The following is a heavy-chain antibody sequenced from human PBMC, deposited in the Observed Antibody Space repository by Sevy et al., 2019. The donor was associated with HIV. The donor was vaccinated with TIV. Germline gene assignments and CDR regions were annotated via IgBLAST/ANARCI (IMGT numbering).Heavy chain of an antibody. J-gene: IGHJ4*02. CDR3: ARVRYNYGSYYFDY. CDR2: ISSRGSHI. V-gene: IGHV3-11*01. D-gene: IGHD5-18*01. CDR1: TFTFSDYY. Sequence: GGSLRLSCAASTFTFSDYYMTWIRQAPGKGLESVSYISSRGSHIYYADSVNGRFTISRDNAKNSLYLQMNSLRAEDTAVYYCARVRYNYGSYYFDYWGQGTLVTVSS.